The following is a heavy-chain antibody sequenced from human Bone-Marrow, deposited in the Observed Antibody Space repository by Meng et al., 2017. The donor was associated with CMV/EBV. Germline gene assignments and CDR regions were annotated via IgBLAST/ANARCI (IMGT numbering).Heavy chain of an antibody. Sequence: GGSLRLSCEASGATVSSSYMSWVRQAPGRGLEWVSVIYSSGKKYYADSVKGRFTISRDNSKNTLHLQMDSLSAGDTARYYCVRGSVYFDSWGQGTLVIVSS. CDR1: GATVSSSY. CDR2: IYSSGKK. J-gene: IGHJ4*02. CDR3: VRGSVYFDS. V-gene: IGHV3-53*01. D-gene: IGHD5/OR15-5a*01.